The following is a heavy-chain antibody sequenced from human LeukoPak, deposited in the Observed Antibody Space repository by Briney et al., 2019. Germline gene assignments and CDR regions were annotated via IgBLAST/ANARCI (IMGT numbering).Heavy chain of an antibody. Sequence: PGGSLRLSCAASGFTFSSYAMHWVRQAPGKGLEWVAVISYDGSNKYYADSVKGRYTISRDNSKNTLYLQMNSLRAEDTAVYYCARDSPYYYDSSGYRGAFDYWGQGTLVTVSS. D-gene: IGHD3-22*01. CDR3: ARDSPYYYDSSGYRGAFDY. V-gene: IGHV3-30-3*01. CDR2: ISYDGSNK. CDR1: GFTFSSYA. J-gene: IGHJ4*02.